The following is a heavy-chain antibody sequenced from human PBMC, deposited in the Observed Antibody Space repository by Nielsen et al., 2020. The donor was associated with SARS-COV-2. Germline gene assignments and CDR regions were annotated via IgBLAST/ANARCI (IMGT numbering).Heavy chain of an antibody. V-gene: IGHV3-23*01. CDR2: ISGSGGST. CDR3: AKDGVVRGDALDL. J-gene: IGHJ3*01. Sequence: GESLKISCAASGFTFSSYAMSWVRQAPGKGLEWVSAISGSGGSTYYADSVKGRFTISRDNSKNTLFLQMHNLRVEDTALYYCAKDGVVRGDALDLWGQGTMVTVSS. D-gene: IGHD3-10*01. CDR1: GFTFSSYA.